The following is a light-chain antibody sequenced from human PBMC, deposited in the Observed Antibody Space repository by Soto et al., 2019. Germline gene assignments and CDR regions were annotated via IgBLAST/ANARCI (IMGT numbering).Light chain of an antibody. V-gene: IGKV2-30*01. Sequence: DVVMTQSPLSLPVTVGQPASISCRSSQILVYSDGDIYLNWFQQRPGQAPRRLIYKVSNRDSGVPDRISGSGSGTDFTLKISRVEAEDVGVYYCMQGTHWPPITFGQGTRLEIK. CDR3: MQGTHWPPIT. J-gene: IGKJ5*01. CDR1: QILVYSDGDIY. CDR2: KVS.